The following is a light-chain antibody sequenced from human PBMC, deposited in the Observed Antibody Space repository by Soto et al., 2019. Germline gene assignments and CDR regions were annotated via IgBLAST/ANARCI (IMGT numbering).Light chain of an antibody. J-gene: IGKJ4*01. CDR3: QQRSNWPLT. CDR2: DAS. Sequence: IVLTQSPGTLSLSPLEIATLSCMASQSVSSSYLAWYQQKPGQAPRLLIYDASNRATGIPARFSGSGSGTDFTLTIRSLEPEDFAVYYCQQRSNWPLTFGGGTKVDI. V-gene: IGKV3D-20*02. CDR1: QSVSSSY.